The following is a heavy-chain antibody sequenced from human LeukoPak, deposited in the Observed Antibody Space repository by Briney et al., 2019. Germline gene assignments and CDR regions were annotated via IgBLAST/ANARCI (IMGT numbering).Heavy chain of an antibody. Sequence: EGSLRHSCEAPGFAFSNYEMNLVRQAPGKGLEWVSYISPSGGTITYADSVKGRFTISRDNAKNSLYLQMNSLGAEDTAVYYCVRVRYCSSTNCHGGWFDPWGQGTLVTVSS. CDR3: VRVRYCSSTNCHGGWFDP. CDR2: ISPSGGTI. V-gene: IGHV3-48*03. CDR1: GFAFSNYE. D-gene: IGHD2-2*01. J-gene: IGHJ5*02.